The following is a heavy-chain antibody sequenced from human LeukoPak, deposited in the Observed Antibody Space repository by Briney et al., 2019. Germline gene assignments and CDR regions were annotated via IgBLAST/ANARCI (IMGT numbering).Heavy chain of an antibody. CDR2: INHREST. Sequence: SETLSLTCAVYGGSFSTYYWSWLRQPPGKGLEWIGEINHRESTNYNPSLKSRVTISGDTSNSQFSLKLTSVTAADTAVYYCALATIFRPFDYWGQGTLATVSS. CDR3: ALATIFRPFDY. CDR1: GGSFSTYY. V-gene: IGHV4-34*01. D-gene: IGHD5-24*01. J-gene: IGHJ4*02.